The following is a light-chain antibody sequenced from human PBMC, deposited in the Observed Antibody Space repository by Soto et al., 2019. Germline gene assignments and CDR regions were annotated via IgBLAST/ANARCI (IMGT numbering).Light chain of an antibody. CDR3: QQYSSFYRK. Sequence: DIQMTQSPSTLSASVGDRVTITCRASQTISTWLAWYQQKPGKAPELLIYDASTLESGVPSRFSGSGSATEFSLTISSLQPDDLETFYCQQYSSFYRKVGQGTKADI. CDR1: QTISTW. CDR2: DAS. J-gene: IGKJ1*01. V-gene: IGKV1-5*01.